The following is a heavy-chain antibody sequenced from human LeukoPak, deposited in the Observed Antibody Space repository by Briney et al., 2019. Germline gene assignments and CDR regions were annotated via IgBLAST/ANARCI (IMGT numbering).Heavy chain of an antibody. D-gene: IGHD4-17*01. CDR3: ARQGYGDSYFDT. J-gene: IGHJ4*02. Sequence: GASVKVSCEASGGTFSSYAISWVRQAPGQGLEWMGGIIPIFGTANYAQKFQGRVTITADESTSTAYMELSSLTSQDTAMYYCARQGYGDSYFDTWGQGTLVTVSA. CDR1: GGTFSSYA. CDR2: IIPIFGTA. V-gene: IGHV1-69*13.